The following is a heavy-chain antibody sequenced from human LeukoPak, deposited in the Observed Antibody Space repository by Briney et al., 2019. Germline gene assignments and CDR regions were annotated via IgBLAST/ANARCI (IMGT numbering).Heavy chain of an antibody. V-gene: IGHV3-30*02. D-gene: IGHD5-18*01. CDR1: GFTFSSYG. CDR2: IRYDGSNK. J-gene: IGHJ5*02. Sequence: PGGSLRLSCAASGFTFSSYGMHWVRQAPGKGLEWVAFIRYDGSNKYYADSVKGRLTIPRDNSKNTLYLQMNSLRAEDTAMYYCARRDTAMGRTWWFGPWGQGTLVTVSS. CDR3: ARRDTAMGRTWWFGP.